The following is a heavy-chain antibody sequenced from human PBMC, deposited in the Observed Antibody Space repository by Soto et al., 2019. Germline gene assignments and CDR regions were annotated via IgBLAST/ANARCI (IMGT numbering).Heavy chain of an antibody. Sequence: SETLSLTCAVYGGSFSGYYWSWIRQPPGKGLEWIGEINHSGSTNYNPSLKSRVTISVDTSKNQFSLKLSSVTAADTAVYYCARAVRGYTHDAVDYWGQGTQVTVS. D-gene: IGHD5-12*01. CDR3: ARAVRGYTHDAVDY. J-gene: IGHJ4*02. CDR1: GGSFSGYY. V-gene: IGHV4-34*01. CDR2: INHSGST.